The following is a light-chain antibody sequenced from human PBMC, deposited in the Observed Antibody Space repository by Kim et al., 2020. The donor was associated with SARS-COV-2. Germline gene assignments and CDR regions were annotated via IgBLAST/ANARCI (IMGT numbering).Light chain of an antibody. CDR1: DPTRSF. CDR2: GTD. CDR3: NSRDSTDFHVEV. Sequence: GQTVQKACTADDPTRSFASWYQQRPGQAPLLFLYGTDSRPSGIPDRFSGSTSGTTASLTITGARAEDEADYYCNSRDSTDFHVEVFGGGTQLTVL. J-gene: IGLJ3*02. V-gene: IGLV3-19*01.